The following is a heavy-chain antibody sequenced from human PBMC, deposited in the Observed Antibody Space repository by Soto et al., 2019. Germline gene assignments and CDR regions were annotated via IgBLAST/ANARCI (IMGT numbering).Heavy chain of an antibody. CDR2: IYYSGST. D-gene: IGHD5-18*01. CDR3: ARDRGDSYGPNWFDP. CDR1: GGSISSYY. J-gene: IGHJ5*02. V-gene: IGHV4-59*01. Sequence: PSETMSLTCTVSGGSISSYYWSWIRQPPGKGLEWIGYIYYSGSTSYNPSLKSRVTISVDTSKHQFSLKLSSVTAADTAVYYCARDRGDSYGPNWFDPWGQGTLGTVSS.